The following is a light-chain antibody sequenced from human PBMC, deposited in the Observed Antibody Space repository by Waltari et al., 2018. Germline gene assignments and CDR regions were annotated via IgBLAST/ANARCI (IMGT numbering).Light chain of an antibody. CDR3: QQYETYWT. CDR2: KAS. Sequence: DLQLTQSPSALSASVGDRVTITCRASQTIYTWLAWYQQKPGTAPKLLIYKASTLQTGVPSRFSGSGSGTEFTLTISSLQPDDFATYYCQQYETYWTFAQGTRVEIK. J-gene: IGKJ1*01. V-gene: IGKV1-5*03. CDR1: QTIYTW.